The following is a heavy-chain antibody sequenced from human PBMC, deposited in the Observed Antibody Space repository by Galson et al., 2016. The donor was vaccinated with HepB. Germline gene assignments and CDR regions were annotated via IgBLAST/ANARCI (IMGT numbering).Heavy chain of an antibody. Sequence: SLRLSCAASGFIFSNYAMSWVRQAPGKGLEWVSDIARRGIGSSGSATYYAESVKGRFTIPRDNSKTTQYLQMDSLGPDDTAVYYCARAPRGGDYYMDVWGKGTTVTVSS. CDR1: GFIFSNYA. D-gene: IGHD3-10*01. CDR2: IARRGIGSSGSAT. J-gene: IGHJ6*03. V-gene: IGHV3-23*01. CDR3: ARAPRGGDYYMDV.